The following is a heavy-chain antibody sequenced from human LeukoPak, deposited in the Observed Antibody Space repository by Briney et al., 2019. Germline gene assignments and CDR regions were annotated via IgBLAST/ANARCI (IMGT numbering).Heavy chain of an antibody. CDR2: INHSGST. D-gene: IGHD3-22*01. CDR1: GGSFSGYY. J-gene: IGHJ3*02. Sequence: SETLSLTCAVYGGSFSGYYWSWIRQPPGKGLEWIGEINHSGSTNYNPSLKSRVTISVDTSKNQFSLKLSSVTAADTAVYYCASPVPTYYYDSSAPRAFDIWGQGTMATVSS. CDR3: ASPVPTYYYDSSAPRAFDI. V-gene: IGHV4-34*01.